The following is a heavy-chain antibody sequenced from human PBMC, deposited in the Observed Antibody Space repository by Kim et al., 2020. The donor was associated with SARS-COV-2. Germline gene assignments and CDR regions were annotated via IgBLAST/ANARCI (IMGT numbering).Heavy chain of an antibody. J-gene: IGHJ4*02. V-gene: IGHV4-34*01. CDR1: GGSFSGYY. Sequence: SETLSLTCAVYGGSFSGYYWSWIRQPPGKGLEWIGEINHSGSTNYNPSLKSRVTISVDTSKNQFSLKLSSVTAADTAVYYCASSLVSYCSGGSCPRPFDYWGQGTLVTVSS. D-gene: IGHD2-15*01. CDR2: INHSGST. CDR3: ASSLVSYCSGGSCPRPFDY.